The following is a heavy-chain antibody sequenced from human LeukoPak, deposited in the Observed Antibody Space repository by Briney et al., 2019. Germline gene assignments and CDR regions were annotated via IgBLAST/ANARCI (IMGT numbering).Heavy chain of an antibody. Sequence: GGPLRLSCAVPGFTFGNYGMHWVRQAPGKGLEWVALISYDGSSEYYAGSVKGRFTISRDNSKITVYLQMNSLKAEDTAVYYCAKELYNYGDYGAEGLDVGGQGTTVTVS. CDR3: AKELYNYGDYGAEGLDV. V-gene: IGHV3-30*18. D-gene: IGHD4-17*01. J-gene: IGHJ6*02. CDR1: GFTFGNYG. CDR2: ISYDGSSE.